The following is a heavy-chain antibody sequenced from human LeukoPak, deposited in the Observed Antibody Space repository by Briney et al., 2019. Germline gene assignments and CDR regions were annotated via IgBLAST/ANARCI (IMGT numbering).Heavy chain of an antibody. CDR3: ATNRRASSGWYNDAFDI. CDR2: FDPEDGET. V-gene: IGHV1-24*01. J-gene: IGHJ3*02. CDR1: GYTLTELS. Sequence: GASVKVSCKVSGYTLTELSMHWVRQAPGKGLEWMGGFDPEDGETIYAQKFQGRVTMTEDTSTDTTYMELSSLRSEDTAVYYCATNRRASSGWYNDAFDIWGHGTMVTVSS. D-gene: IGHD6-19*01.